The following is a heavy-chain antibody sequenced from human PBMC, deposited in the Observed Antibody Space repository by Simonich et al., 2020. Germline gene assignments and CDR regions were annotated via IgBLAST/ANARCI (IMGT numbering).Heavy chain of an antibody. CDR3: ARDVGNCSGGSCYWYFDL. J-gene: IGHJ2*01. CDR2: IHPNSGGP. CDR1: GYTFTGYY. D-gene: IGHD2-15*01. Sequence: QVQLVQSGAEVKKPGASVKVSCKASGYTFTGYYMHWVRQAPGQALEWMGRIHPNSGGPNYAQKFKGRVTMTRDTSISTAYMELSRLRSDDTAVYSCARDVGNCSGGSCYWYFDLWGRGTLVTVSS. V-gene: IGHV1-2*06.